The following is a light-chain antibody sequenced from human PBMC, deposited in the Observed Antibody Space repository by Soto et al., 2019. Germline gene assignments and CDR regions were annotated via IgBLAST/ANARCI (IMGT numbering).Light chain of an antibody. CDR1: DIGRRS. CDR2: DDF. CDR3: QVWTSSRSLS. Sequence: SYELTQPPSVSVAPGQTAKITCGGSDIGRRSVHWYQQKPGQAPVLVLYDDFDRPLGIPDRISGSKSGNTATLTITRVEVGDEADYYCQVWTSSRSLSFGGGTKLTVL. V-gene: IGLV3-21*02. J-gene: IGLJ2*01.